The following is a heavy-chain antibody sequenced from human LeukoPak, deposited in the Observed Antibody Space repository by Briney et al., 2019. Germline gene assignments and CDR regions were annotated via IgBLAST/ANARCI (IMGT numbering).Heavy chain of an antibody. V-gene: IGHV3-23*01. CDR2: ISPSGSAT. D-gene: IGHD6-6*01. CDR3: ARDKSASSPREWFDP. Sequence: GGSLRLSCAASGFIFGSYAMSWVRQGPEKGLEWVSTISPSGSATYYADSVKGRFTISRDNSRSTLYLQMNSLRDEDTALYHCARDKSASSPREWFDPWGQGTVVTVSS. J-gene: IGHJ5*02. CDR1: GFIFGSYA.